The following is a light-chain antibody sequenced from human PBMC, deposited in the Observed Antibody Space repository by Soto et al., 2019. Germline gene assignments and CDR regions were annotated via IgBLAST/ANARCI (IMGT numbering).Light chain of an antibody. J-gene: IGKJ1*01. Sequence: EIVMTQSPATLSVSPGERATLSCRASQSVSSNLAWYQQRPGQAPRLLIYGASTRATGIPARFSGSGSGTGFTLTITSLQSEDFAVYYCQQYNYLPTFGQGTK. V-gene: IGKV3-15*01. CDR2: GAS. CDR3: QQYNYLPT. CDR1: QSVSSN.